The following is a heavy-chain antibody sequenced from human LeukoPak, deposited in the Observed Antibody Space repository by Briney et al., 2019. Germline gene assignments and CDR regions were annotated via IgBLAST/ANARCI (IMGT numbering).Heavy chain of an antibody. CDR2: IIPIFGTA. D-gene: IGHD3-10*01. Sequence: SVKVSCKASGGTFSSYAISWVRQAPGPGLEWRGGIIPIFGTANYAQKFQGRVTITADESTSTAYMELSSLRSEDTAVYYCARERKGSGSYRYGMDVWGKGTTVTVSS. CDR3: ARERKGSGSYRYGMDV. J-gene: IGHJ6*04. V-gene: IGHV1-69*13. CDR1: GGTFSSYA.